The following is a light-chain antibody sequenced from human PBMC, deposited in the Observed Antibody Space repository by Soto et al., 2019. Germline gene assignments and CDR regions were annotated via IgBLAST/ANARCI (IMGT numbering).Light chain of an antibody. CDR3: QQYNNWPPRGT. V-gene: IGKV3-15*01. Sequence: EIVLTQSPATLSVSPGERATLSCRASQGVSSNIAWYQQKPGQGPRLLIYGASTRATGIPARFSGSGSGTEFTLNISSLQPEDFALYYCQQYNNWPPRGTFGQGTKVEFK. CDR2: GAS. CDR1: QGVSSN. J-gene: IGKJ1*01.